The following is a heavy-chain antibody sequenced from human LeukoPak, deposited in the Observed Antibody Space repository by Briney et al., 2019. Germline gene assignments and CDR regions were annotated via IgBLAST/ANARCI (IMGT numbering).Heavy chain of an antibody. J-gene: IGHJ4*02. V-gene: IGHV6-1*01. CDR1: GDSVSRNSAS. Sequence: SQTLSLTCAISGDSVSRNSASWNWIRQSPSRGLGWLGRTYYRSKRYNDYAVSVKRRIAINPYTSKNQFSLQLSSLTPEDTAVYYCARGGSGVVVSLFDYWGQGTLVTVSS. D-gene: IGHD2-2*01. CDR2: TYYRSKRYN. CDR3: ARGGSGVVVSLFDY.